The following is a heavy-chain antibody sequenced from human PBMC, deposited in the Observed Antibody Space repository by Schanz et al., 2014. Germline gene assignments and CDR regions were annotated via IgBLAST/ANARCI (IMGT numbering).Heavy chain of an antibody. Sequence: QGQLVESGGGVVQPGKSLRLSCATSGFIFRSFGIHWVRQAPGQGLEWVAVIWSDGTNEYYADSVKGRFTISGDSTKYRMYLQMDSVRADDTGVYYCAKGPYYCDDMEVWGNGTTVTGSS. CDR1: GFIFRSFG. V-gene: IGHV3-33*06. CDR3: AKGPYYCDDMEV. CDR2: IWSDGTNE. D-gene: IGHD3-10*01. J-gene: IGHJ6*03.